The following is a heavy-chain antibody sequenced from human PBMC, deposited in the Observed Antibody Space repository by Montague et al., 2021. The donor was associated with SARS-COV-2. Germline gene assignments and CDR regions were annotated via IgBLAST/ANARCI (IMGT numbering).Heavy chain of an antibody. V-gene: IGHV3-48*03. CDR1: GFTFSSYE. J-gene: IGHJ6*02. Sequence: SLRLSCAASGFTFSSYEMNWVRQAPGKGLEWVSYISSSGSTIYYADSVKGRFTISRDNAKNSLYLQMNSLRAEDTAVCYCARDEGLKYGSGDYYGMDVWGQGTTVTVSS. CDR3: ARDEGLKYGSGDYYGMDV. D-gene: IGHD3-10*01. CDR2: ISSSGSTI.